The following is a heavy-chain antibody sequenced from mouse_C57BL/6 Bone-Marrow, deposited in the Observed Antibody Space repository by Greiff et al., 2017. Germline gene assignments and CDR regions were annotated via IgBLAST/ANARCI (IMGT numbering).Heavy chain of an antibody. CDR3: TTVYYGCGGAPYWYFDV. Sequence: VQLQESGAELVRPGASVKLSCTASGFNIKDDYMHWVKQRPEQGLEWIGWIDPENGDTDYASKFQGKATITADTSSNTAYLQLSSLTSEDTAVYYWTTVYYGCGGAPYWYFDVWGTGTTVTVSS. CDR2: IDPENGDT. D-gene: IGHD2-2*01. J-gene: IGHJ1*03. V-gene: IGHV14-4*01. CDR1: GFNIKDDY.